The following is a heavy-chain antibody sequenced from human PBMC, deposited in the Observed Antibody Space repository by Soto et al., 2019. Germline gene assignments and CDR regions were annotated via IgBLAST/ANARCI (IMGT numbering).Heavy chain of an antibody. CDR1: ADCPSRIY. J-gene: IGHJ2*01. V-gene: IGHV4-4*07. D-gene: IGHD1-1*01. Sequence: PSETRSLTCTVSADCPSRIYWSWIRQPAGKGMDSLGCPPASGSSNYNPSLPRRVAMSLDPSTNQFSLRWTSLAAADTAVYFSASGMGRYFDLWGRGTLVTVSS. CDR2: PPASGSS. CDR3: ASGMGRYFDL.